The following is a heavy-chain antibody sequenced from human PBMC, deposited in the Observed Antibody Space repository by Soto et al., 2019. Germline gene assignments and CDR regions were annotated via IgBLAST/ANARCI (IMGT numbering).Heavy chain of an antibody. CDR1: RFTFSSYA. Sequence: QVQLVESGGGVVQPGRSLRLSCAASRFTFSSYAMHWVRQAPGKGLEWVAVISYDGSNKYYADSVKGRFTISRDNSKNTLYLQMNSLRAEDTAVYYCARDHPNLAYCGGDCYTAYDYWGQGTLVTVSS. CDR2: ISYDGSNK. CDR3: ARDHPNLAYCGGDCYTAYDY. D-gene: IGHD2-21*02. V-gene: IGHV3-30-3*01. J-gene: IGHJ4*02.